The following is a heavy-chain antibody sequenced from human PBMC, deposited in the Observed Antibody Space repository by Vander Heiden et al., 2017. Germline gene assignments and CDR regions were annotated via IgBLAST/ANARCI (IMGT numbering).Heavy chain of an antibody. CDR1: RFTFSSDA. Sequence: EVQLLESGGGLVQPGGSLRLSCSVSRFTFSSDAMSWVRQAPGRGLEWVASISASGGVTYYKDSLRGRFTIFRDNLKNTLYLQMDTLRAEDTALYYCAKGIYDVYDVWGQGQWSPSLQ. CDR3: AKGIYDVYDV. V-gene: IGHV3-23*01. CDR2: ISASGGVT. J-gene: IGHJ3*01. D-gene: IGHD5-12*01.